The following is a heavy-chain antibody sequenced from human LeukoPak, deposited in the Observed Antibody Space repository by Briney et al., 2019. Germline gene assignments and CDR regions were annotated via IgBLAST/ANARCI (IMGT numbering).Heavy chain of an antibody. CDR1: GGSISGYY. D-gene: IGHD3-9*01. CDR2: IYYSGST. Sequence: SETLSLTCTVSGGSISGYYWSWIRQPPGKGPEGSGYIYYSGSTHYNPSLKSRVTISVDTSKNQFSLKMNSVTAADTAVYYCVRDSGILTGYYPYFDYWGQGTLVTVSS. CDR3: VRDSGILTGYYPYFDY. V-gene: IGHV4-59*12. J-gene: IGHJ4*02.